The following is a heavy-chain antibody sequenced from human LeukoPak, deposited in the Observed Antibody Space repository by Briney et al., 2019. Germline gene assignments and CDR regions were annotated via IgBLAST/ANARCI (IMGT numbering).Heavy chain of an antibody. J-gene: IGHJ4*02. D-gene: IGHD1-26*01. CDR2: IRYDGSNK. CDR3: AKGDNILGATNYFDY. V-gene: IGHV3-30*02. CDR1: GFTFSNYG. Sequence: PGGPLRLSCAASGFTFSNYGMNWVRQAPGKGLEWVAFIRYDGSNKYYADSVKGRFTISRDNSKNTLYLQMTSLRAEDTAVFYCAKGDNILGATNYFDYWGQGTLVTVSS.